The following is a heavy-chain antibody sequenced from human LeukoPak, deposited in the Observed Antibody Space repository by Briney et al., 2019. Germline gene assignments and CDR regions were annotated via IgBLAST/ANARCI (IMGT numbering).Heavy chain of an antibody. Sequence: PGGSLRLSCAASGFTFNSYSMHWVRQAPGKGLEWVSSISSSGSYIYYADSMKGRFTISRDNAKNSLYLQMNSLRAEDTAVYYCARGGSYLSAFDIWGQGTMVTVSS. CDR3: ARGGSYLSAFDI. CDR2: ISSSGSYI. D-gene: IGHD1-26*01. V-gene: IGHV3-21*01. CDR1: GFTFNSYS. J-gene: IGHJ3*02.